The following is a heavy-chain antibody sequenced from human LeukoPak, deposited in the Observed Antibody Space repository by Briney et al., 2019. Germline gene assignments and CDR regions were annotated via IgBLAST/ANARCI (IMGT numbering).Heavy chain of an antibody. CDR1: GYTFTGYY. J-gene: IGHJ4*02. V-gene: IGHV1-2*06. Sequence: ASVKVSCKASGYTFTGYYMHWVRQAPGQGLEWIGRINPNSGGTNYAQKFQGRVTMTRDTSISTAYMELSRLRSDDTAVYYCARAGAAGLDNFDYWGQGTLVTVSS. CDR3: ARAGAAGLDNFDY. CDR2: INPNSGGT. D-gene: IGHD2-2*03.